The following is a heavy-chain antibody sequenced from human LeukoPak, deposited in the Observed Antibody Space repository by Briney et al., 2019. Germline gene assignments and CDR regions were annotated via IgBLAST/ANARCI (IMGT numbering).Heavy chain of an antibody. CDR1: GFTFSSYG. CDR3: ARDSSDFWSGYYNNYFDY. D-gene: IGHD3-3*01. J-gene: IGHJ4*02. CDR2: IWYDGSNK. V-gene: IGHV3-33*01. Sequence: PGGSLRLSCAASGFTFSSYGMHWVRQAPGKGLEWVAVIWYDGSNKYYADSVKGRFTISRDNSKNTLYLQMNSLRAEDTAVYYCARDSSDFWSGYYNNYFDYWGQGTLVTFSS.